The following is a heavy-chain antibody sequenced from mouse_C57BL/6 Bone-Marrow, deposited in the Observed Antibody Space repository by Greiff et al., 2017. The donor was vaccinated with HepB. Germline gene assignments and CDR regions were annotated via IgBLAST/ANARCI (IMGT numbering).Heavy chain of an antibody. CDR3: ARGHYGPYYFDY. CDR2: INYDGSST. CDR1: GFTFSDYY. Sequence: EVKLMESEGGLVQPGSSMKLSCTASGFTFSDYYMAWVRQVPEKGLEWVANINYDGSSTYYLDSLKSRFIISRDNAKNILYLQMSSLKSEDTATYYRARGHYGPYYFDYWGQGTTLTVSS. J-gene: IGHJ2*01. D-gene: IGHD1-1*01. V-gene: IGHV5-16*01.